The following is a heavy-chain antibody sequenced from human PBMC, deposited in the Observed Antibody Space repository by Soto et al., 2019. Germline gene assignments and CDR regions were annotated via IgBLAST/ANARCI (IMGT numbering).Heavy chain of an antibody. J-gene: IGHJ2*01. CDR2: MNPNSGNT. V-gene: IGHV1-8*01. CDR1: GYTFTSYD. CDR3: ARGREVTTKRYWYFDL. Sequence: ASVKVSCKASGYTFTSYDINWVRQATGQGLEWMGWMNPNSGNTGYAQKFQGRVTMTRNTSISTAYMELSSLRSEDTAVYYCARGREVTTKRYWYFDLWGRGTLVTVSS. D-gene: IGHD4-17*01.